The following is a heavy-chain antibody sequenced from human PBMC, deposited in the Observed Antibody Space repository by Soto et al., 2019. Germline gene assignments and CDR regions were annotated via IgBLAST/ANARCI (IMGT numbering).Heavy chain of an antibody. D-gene: IGHD1-26*01. V-gene: IGHV3-21*01. CDR3: ARDSAPWPKAFDI. CDR1: GFTFSSYS. Sequence: GGSLRLSCAASGFTFSSYSMNWVRQAPGKGLEWVSSISSSSSYIYYADSVKGRFTISRDNAKNSLYLQMNSLRAEDTAVYYCARDSAPWPKAFDIWGQGTMVTVSS. J-gene: IGHJ3*02. CDR2: ISSSSSYI.